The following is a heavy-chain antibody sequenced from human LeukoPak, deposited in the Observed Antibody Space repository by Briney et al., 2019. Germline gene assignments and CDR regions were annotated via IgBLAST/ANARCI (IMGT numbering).Heavy chain of an antibody. CDR2: INPNSGGT. V-gene: IGHV1-2*02. Sequence: ASVKVSCKASGYTFTGYYMHWVRQAPGQGLEWMGWINPNSGGTNYAQKFQGRVTMTRDTSISTAYMELSRLRSDDTAVYYCARDQGRGSRSPADYWGQGTLVTVSS. CDR1: GYTFTGYY. J-gene: IGHJ4*02. D-gene: IGHD3-16*01. CDR3: ARDQGRGSRSPADY.